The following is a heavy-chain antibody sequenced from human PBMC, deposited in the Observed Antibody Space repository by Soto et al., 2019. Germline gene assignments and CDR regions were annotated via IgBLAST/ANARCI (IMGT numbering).Heavy chain of an antibody. J-gene: IGHJ4*02. CDR2: RWYDGSDK. CDR1: GFTFSSYG. V-gene: IGHV3-33*01. D-gene: IGHD1-1*01. Sequence: QVQLVESGGGVVQPGRSLRLSCAASGFTFSSYGMHWVRQAPGKGLEWVAVRWYDGSDKYYADSVKGRFTISRDNSKNTLYLQMNSLRVEDTAVYYCARGQNWNYLDYWGQGTLVTVSS. CDR3: ARGQNWNYLDY.